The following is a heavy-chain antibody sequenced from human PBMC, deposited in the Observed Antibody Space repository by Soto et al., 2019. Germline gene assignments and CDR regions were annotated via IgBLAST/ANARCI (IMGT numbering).Heavy chain of an antibody. D-gene: IGHD3-10*01. V-gene: IGHV3-21*01. J-gene: IGHJ4*02. CDR2: ISSSSSYI. Sequence: EVQLVESGGGLVKPGGSLRLSCAASGFTFSTYSMNWVRQAPGKGLEWVPSISSSSSYIYYADSVKGRFTISRDNAKNSLYLQMNSLRAEDTAVYYCASSPNVLPWFGAPGVFDYWGQGTLVTVSS. CDR1: GFTFSTYS. CDR3: ASSPNVLPWFGAPGVFDY.